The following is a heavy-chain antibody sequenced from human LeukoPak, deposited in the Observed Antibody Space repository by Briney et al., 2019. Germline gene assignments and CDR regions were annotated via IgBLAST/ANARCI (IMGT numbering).Heavy chain of an antibody. CDR2: INPNSGGT. CDR3: ARKGRIYGDYDY. CDR1: GYTFPDYY. J-gene: IGHJ4*02. Sequence: ASVKVSCKASGYTFPDYYIHWVRQAPGQGLEWIGFINPNSGGTHYAQNFQGRVTVTRDTSISTVYLEMIRLRSDDTAVYYCARKGRIYGDYDYWGRGTLVTASS. V-gene: IGHV1-2*02. D-gene: IGHD4-17*01.